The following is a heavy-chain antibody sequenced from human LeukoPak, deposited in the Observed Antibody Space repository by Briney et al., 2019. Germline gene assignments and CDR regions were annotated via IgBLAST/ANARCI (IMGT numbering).Heavy chain of an antibody. CDR2: IYYSGST. Sequence: SETLSLTCTVSGYSISSGYYWGWIRQPPGKGLEWIGSIYYSGSTYYNPSLKSRVTISVDTSKNQFSLKLSSVTAADTAVYYCARVCGGDCSDAFDIWGQGTMVTVSS. V-gene: IGHV4-38-2*02. D-gene: IGHD2-21*02. CDR1: GYSISSGYY. CDR3: ARVCGGDCSDAFDI. J-gene: IGHJ3*02.